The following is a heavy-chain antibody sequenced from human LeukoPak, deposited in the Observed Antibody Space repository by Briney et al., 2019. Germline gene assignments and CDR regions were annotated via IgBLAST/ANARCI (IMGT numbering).Heavy chain of an antibody. CDR3: AREDYYGSGSNDY. CDR1: GGSISSSSYY. Sequence: ETLSLTCTVSGGSISSSSYYWGWVRQAPGKGLEWVSAISGSGGSTYYADSVKGRFTISRDNSKSTLYLQMNSLRAEDTAVYYCAREDYYGSGSNDYWGQGTLVTASS. D-gene: IGHD3-22*01. CDR2: ISGSGGST. J-gene: IGHJ4*02. V-gene: IGHV3-23*01.